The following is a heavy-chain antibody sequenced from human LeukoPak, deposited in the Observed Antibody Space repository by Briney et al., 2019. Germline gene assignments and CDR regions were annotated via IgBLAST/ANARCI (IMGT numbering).Heavy chain of an antibody. J-gene: IGHJ4*02. CDR2: IIPILGIA. CDR1: GGTFSSYT. Sequence: SVKVSCKASGGTFSSYTISWVRQAPGQGLEWMGRIIPILGIANYAQKFQGRVTITADKSTSTAYMELSSLRSEDSAVYYCARDTGPSTFDYWGQGTLVTVSS. V-gene: IGHV1-69*04. CDR3: ARDTGPSTFDY. D-gene: IGHD1-14*01.